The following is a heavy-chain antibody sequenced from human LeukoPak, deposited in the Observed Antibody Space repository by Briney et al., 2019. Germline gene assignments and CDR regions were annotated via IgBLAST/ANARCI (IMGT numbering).Heavy chain of an antibody. CDR3: ARAGYCSSTSCYEYYYYYYMDV. CDR2: MNPNSGNT. Sequence: ASVKVSCKASGGTFSSYAISWVRQAPGQGLEWMGWMNPNSGNTGYAQKFQGRVTITRNTSISTAYMELSSLRSEDTAVYYCARAGYCSSTSCYEYYYYYYMDVWGKGTTVTVSS. V-gene: IGHV1-8*03. D-gene: IGHD2-2*03. J-gene: IGHJ6*03. CDR1: GGTFSSYA.